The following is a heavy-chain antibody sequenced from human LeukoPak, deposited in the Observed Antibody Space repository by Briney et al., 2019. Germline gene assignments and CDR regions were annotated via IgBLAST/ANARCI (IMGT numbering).Heavy chain of an antibody. CDR1: GFTFSSYW. V-gene: IGHV3-7*03. CDR3: AKDVGKWESLHFFDY. J-gene: IGHJ4*02. CDR2: IKQDGSEK. Sequence: GGSLRLSCAASGFTFSSYWMSWVRQAPGKGLEWVANIKQDGSEKYYVDSVKGRFTISRDNAKNTLYLQMNSLRGDDTAVYYCAKDVGKWESLHFFDYWGQGTLVTVSS. D-gene: IGHD1-26*01.